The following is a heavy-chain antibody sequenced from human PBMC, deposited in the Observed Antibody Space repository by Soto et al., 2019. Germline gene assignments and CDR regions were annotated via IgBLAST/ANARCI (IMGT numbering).Heavy chain of an antibody. Sequence: GGSLRLSCAASGFTFSDYYMSWIRQAPGKGLEWVSYISSSGSTIYYADSVKGRFTISRDNAKNSLYLQMNSLRAEDTAVYYCATYMSYSSGWKHFDYWGQGTLVTVSS. CDR1: GFTFSDYY. CDR3: ATYMSYSSGWKHFDY. J-gene: IGHJ4*02. D-gene: IGHD6-19*01. V-gene: IGHV3-11*01. CDR2: ISSSGSTI.